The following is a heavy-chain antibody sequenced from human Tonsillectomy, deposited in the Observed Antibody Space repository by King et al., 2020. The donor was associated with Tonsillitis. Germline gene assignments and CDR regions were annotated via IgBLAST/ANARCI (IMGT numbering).Heavy chain of an antibody. V-gene: IGHV1-2*04. CDR3: ARVHYGSGSYLHY. J-gene: IGHJ4*02. Sequence: QLVQSGAEVKKPGASVKVSCKASGYTFTGYYMHWVRQAPGQGLEWMGWINPNSGGTSYAQKFQGWVTMTRDTSISTAYMELSRLRSDDTAVYYCARVHYGSGSYLHYWGQGTLVTVSS. D-gene: IGHD3-10*01. CDR2: INPNSGGT. CDR1: GYTFTGYY.